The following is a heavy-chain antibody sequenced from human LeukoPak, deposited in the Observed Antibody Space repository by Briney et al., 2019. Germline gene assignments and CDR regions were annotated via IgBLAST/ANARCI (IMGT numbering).Heavy chain of an antibody. J-gene: IGHJ4*02. V-gene: IGHV4-4*02. CDR2: IHHSGST. CDR1: GGSISSDHW. D-gene: IGHD6-19*01. CDR3: ASKLTAVAGYFDY. Sequence: SETLSLTCAVSGGSISSDHWWSWVRQPPGKGLEWIGEIHHSGSTNYNPSLKSRVTISVDKLKNQFSLKMSSVTAADTAVYYCASKLTAVAGYFDYWGQGTLVTVSS.